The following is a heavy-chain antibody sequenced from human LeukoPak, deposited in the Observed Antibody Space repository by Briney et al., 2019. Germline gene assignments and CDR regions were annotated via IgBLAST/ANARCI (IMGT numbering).Heavy chain of an antibody. Sequence: PSETLSLTCAVYGGSFSGYYWSWIRQPPGKGLGWIGEINHSGSTNYNPSLKSRVTISVDTSKNQFSLKLSSVTAADTAVYYCARGRVSSGWLPFSFWGQGTLVTVSS. V-gene: IGHV4-34*01. CDR3: ARGRVSSGWLPFSF. D-gene: IGHD6-19*01. J-gene: IGHJ4*02. CDR1: GGSFSGYY. CDR2: INHSGST.